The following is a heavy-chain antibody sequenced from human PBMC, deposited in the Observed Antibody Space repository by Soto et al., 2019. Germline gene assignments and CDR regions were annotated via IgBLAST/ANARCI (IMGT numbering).Heavy chain of an antibody. Sequence: SETLSLTCTVSGGSISGFYWSWLRQPPGKGLEWISYIYYSGSTNYNPSLKSRVTISVDTSRSQFSLKLSSVTAADTAAYYCARGYRGTFHFWGQGTLVTVSS. CDR2: IYYSGST. CDR1: GGSISGFY. CDR3: ARGYRGTFHF. J-gene: IGHJ4*02. V-gene: IGHV4-59*01. D-gene: IGHD1-26*01.